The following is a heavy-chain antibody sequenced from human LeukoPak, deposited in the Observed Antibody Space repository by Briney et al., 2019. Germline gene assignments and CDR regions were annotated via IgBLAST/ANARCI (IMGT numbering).Heavy chain of an antibody. CDR3: ARLSYNWNAIYYYYGMDV. CDR2: IITIFGTA. J-gene: IGHJ6*02. D-gene: IGHD1-20*01. CDR1: GGTFSSYA. V-gene: IGHV1-69*13. Sequence: SVKVSCKASGGTFSSYAISWVRQPPGQGLEWMGGIITIFGTANYAQKFQGRVTITADESTSTAYMELSSLRSEDTAVYYCARLSYNWNAIYYYYGMDVWGQGTTVTVSS.